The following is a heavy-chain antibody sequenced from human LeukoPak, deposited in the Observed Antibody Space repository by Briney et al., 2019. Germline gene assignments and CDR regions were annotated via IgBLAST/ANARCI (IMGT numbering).Heavy chain of an antibody. D-gene: IGHD3-22*01. V-gene: IGHV3-66*04. Sequence: PGGSLRLSCAAPGFTVSSNYMSWVSQAQGKGLEWVSVIYSGGSTYYADSVKGRLTISRDNPKNTLYLQMNSLRDEDTAVCYCAGLPAYYYDTSGFYFDYWGQGTLVTVSS. CDR3: AGLPAYYYDTSGFYFDY. J-gene: IGHJ4*02. CDR1: GFTVSSNY. CDR2: IYSGGST.